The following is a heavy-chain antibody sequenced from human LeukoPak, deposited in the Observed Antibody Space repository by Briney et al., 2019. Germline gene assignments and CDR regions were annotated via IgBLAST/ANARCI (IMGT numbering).Heavy chain of an antibody. D-gene: IGHD3-22*01. CDR3: ARQGYYDSRARADWFDP. V-gene: IGHV1-69*02. Sequence: SVKVSCKASGGTFSSYTISWVRQAPGQGLEWMGRIIPILGIANYAQKFQGRVTITADKSTSTAYMELSSLRSEDTAVYYCARQGYYDSRARADWFDPWGQGTLVTVSS. CDR1: GGTFSSYT. CDR2: IIPILGIA. J-gene: IGHJ5*02.